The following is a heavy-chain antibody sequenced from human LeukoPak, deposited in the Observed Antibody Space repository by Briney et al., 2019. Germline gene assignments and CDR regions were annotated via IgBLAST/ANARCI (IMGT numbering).Heavy chain of an antibody. J-gene: IGHJ4*02. CDR2: ISYDGSNK. V-gene: IGHV3-30*03. CDR1: GFSFSRYS. D-gene: IGHD3-22*01. CDR3: ARDPYDSSGYYFDY. Sequence: PGGSLRLSCAASGFSFSRYSMNWVRQAPGKGLEWVAVISYDGSNKYYADSVKGRFTISRDNSKNTLYLQMNSLRAEDTAVYYCARDPYDSSGYYFDYWGQGTLVTVSS.